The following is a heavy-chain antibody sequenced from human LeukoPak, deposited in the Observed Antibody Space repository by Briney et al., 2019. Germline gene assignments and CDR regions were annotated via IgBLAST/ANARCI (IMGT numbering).Heavy chain of an antibody. J-gene: IGHJ6*02. CDR3: ARYCSGGTCKLGYYYYGMDV. CDR1: GFTFSNYG. CDR2: IWYDGSIK. V-gene: IGHV3-33*01. Sequence: GRSLRLSCAASGFTFSNYGMHWVRQAPGKGLKWVAVIWYDGSIKYYADSVKGRFSISRDNSKNTLYLQMNSLRAEDTAVYYCARYCSGGTCKLGYYYYGMDVWGQGTTVTVSS. D-gene: IGHD2-15*01.